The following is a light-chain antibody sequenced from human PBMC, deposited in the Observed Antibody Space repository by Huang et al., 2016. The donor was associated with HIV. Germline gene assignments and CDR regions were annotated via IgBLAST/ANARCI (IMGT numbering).Light chain of an antibody. CDR2: NIS. CDR1: HRITNY. Sequence: EIVLTQSPATLSLSPGERAILSCRTSHRITNYLDWYQQKPGQAPRLLSYNISNRATGIPASFSGSGSGTDFTLTISSLEPEDFAVYYCQQRSAWPLTFGGGTKVEI. J-gene: IGKJ4*01. V-gene: IGKV3-11*01. CDR3: QQRSAWPLT.